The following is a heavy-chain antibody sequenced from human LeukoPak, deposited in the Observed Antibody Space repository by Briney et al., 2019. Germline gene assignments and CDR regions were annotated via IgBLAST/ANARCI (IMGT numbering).Heavy chain of an antibody. CDR2: FYPGDSET. J-gene: IGHJ4*02. D-gene: IGHD3-3*01. V-gene: IGHV5-51*01. CDR1: GYIFTSYW. Sequence: PGESLKISCKGSGYIFTSYWIGWVRQMPGKGLEWMGIFYPGDSETRYSPSFQGQVTISADKSISTAYLQWSSLKTSDTAMYYCARHGASYDFWSGYPDYWGQGTLVTVSS. CDR3: ARHGASYDFWSGYPDY.